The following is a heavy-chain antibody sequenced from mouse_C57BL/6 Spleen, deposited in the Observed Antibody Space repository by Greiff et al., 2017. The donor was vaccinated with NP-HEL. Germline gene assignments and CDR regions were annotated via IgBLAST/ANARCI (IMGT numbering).Heavy chain of an antibody. J-gene: IGHJ2*01. CDR2: ISNLAYSI. D-gene: IGHD4-1*01. CDR1: GFTFSDYG. V-gene: IGHV5-15*01. Sequence: EVQLVESGGGLVQPGGSLKLSCAASGFTFSDYGMAWVRQAPRKGPEWVAFISNLAYSIYYADTVTGRFTISRENAKNTLYLEMSSLRSEDTAMYYCARHTGYFDYWGQGTTLTVSS. CDR3: ARHTGYFDY.